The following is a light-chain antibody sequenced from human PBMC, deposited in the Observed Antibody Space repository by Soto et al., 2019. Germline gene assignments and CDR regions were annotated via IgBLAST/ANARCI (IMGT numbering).Light chain of an antibody. V-gene: IGLV1-40*01. J-gene: IGLJ3*02. CDR2: RDN. Sequence: QSVLTQPPSVSGAPGQRVTISCTGNSSNIGAGYDVQWYQQLPGTAPKLLIYRDNNRPSGIPDRFSGSKSGTSASLAIPGLQAEDEADYSCQSYDSSLSGWVFGGGTQLTVL. CDR3: QSYDSSLSGWV. CDR1: SSNIGAGYD.